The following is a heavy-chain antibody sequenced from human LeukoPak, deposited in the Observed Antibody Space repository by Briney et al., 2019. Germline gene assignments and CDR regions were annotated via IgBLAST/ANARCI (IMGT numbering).Heavy chain of an antibody. CDR3: AKWAVELVVPAAMGDAFDI. Sequence: GGSLRLSCAASGFTFSNSAMSWVRQPLGKGLEWVSTITVSGGSTYYADSVKGRFTISRDNSKNTLYLQMNSLRTEDTAVYYCAKWAVELVVPAAMGDAFDIWGQGTMVTVSS. D-gene: IGHD2-2*01. CDR2: ITVSGGST. J-gene: IGHJ3*02. V-gene: IGHV3-23*01. CDR1: GFTFSNSA.